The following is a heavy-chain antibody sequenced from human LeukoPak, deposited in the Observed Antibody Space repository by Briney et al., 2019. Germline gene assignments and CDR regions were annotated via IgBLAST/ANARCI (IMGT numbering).Heavy chain of an antibody. CDR1: GFTFSYYA. J-gene: IGHJ4*02. Sequence: GSLRLSCAASGFTFSYYAMTWVRQAPGKGLEWVAGLSGSGGSTYYADSVKGRFTISRDNSKNTLYLQMNSLRAEDTAVYYCVKGRYYDFWSGYSLFDYWGQGTLVTVSS. D-gene: IGHD3-3*01. CDR3: VKGRYYDFWSGYSLFDY. CDR2: LSGSGGST. V-gene: IGHV3-23*01.